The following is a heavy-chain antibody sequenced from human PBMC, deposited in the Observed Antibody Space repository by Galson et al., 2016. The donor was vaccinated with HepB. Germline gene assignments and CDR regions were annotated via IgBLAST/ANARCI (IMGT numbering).Heavy chain of an antibody. CDR3: ARYVAPYSTSLNWYFDL. J-gene: IGHJ2*01. CDR2: IIPVLGIA. Sequence: SVKVSCKASGGTFSNYTISWVRQAPGQGLEWMGRIIPVLGIANYAQKFQGRVTISADKSTSTAYMELSSLRSEDSAVYYCARYVAPYSTSLNWYFDLWGRGTTVTVSS. CDR1: GGTFSNYT. V-gene: IGHV1-69*02. D-gene: IGHD6-6*01.